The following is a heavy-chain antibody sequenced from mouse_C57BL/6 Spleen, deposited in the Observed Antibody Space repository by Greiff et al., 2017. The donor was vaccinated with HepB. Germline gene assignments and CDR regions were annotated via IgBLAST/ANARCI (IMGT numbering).Heavy chain of an antibody. D-gene: IGHD2-10*01. CDR3: TTPTAPFAY. CDR1: GFNIKDDY. J-gene: IGHJ3*01. Sequence: EVQLQQSGAELVRPGASVKLSCTASGFNIKDDYMHWVKQRPEQGLEWIGWIDPENGDTEYASKFQGKATITADTSSNTAYLQLSSLTSEDTAVSYCTTPTAPFAYWGQGTLVTVSA. CDR2: IDPENGDT. V-gene: IGHV14-4*01.